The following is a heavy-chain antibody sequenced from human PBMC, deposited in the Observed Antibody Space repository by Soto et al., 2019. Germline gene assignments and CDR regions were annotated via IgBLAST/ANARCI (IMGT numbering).Heavy chain of an antibody. CDR3: ARVRQWDRSNSYDY. J-gene: IGHJ4*02. CDR2: IFLNDEK. Sequence: QVTLKESGPVLVNPTETLTLTCSVSGFSLSDARMGVSWIRQPPGKALEWLAHIFLNDEKAYSTSLKSRLTISKDTSRSQMVLTMANMDPVDTGTSFCARVRQWDRSNSYDYWGQGTLVTVSS. D-gene: IGHD1-26*01. CDR1: GFSLSDARMG. V-gene: IGHV2-26*01.